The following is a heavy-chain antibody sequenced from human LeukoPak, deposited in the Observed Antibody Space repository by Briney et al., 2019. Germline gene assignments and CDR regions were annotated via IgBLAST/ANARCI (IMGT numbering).Heavy chain of an antibody. CDR1: GYTFTIYD. CDR2: MNPNSGNT. V-gene: IGHV1-8*03. Sequence: ASVTVSCKASGYTFTIYDINWVRQAPGQGLEWMGWMNPNSGNTGYAQKFQGRVTITRNTSIITAYMELSSLRSEDTAVYYCARGGVVDIVAFDYWGQGTLVTVSS. CDR3: ARGGVVDIVAFDY. D-gene: IGHD5-12*01. J-gene: IGHJ4*02.